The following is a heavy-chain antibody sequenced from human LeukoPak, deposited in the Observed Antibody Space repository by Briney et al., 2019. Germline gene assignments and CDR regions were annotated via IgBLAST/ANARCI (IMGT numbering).Heavy chain of an antibody. Sequence: PSETLSLTCTVSGGSISSYYWSWIRQPPGKGLEWIGYIYYSGSTNYNPSLKSRVTISVDTSKNQFSLKLSSVTAADTAVYYCARSRITIFGYFDYWGQGTLVTVSS. CDR2: IYYSGST. J-gene: IGHJ4*02. CDR3: ARSRITIFGYFDY. D-gene: IGHD3-3*01. CDR1: GGSISSYY. V-gene: IGHV4-59*01.